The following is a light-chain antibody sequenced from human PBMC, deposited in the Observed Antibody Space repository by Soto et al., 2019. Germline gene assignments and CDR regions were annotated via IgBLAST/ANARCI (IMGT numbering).Light chain of an antibody. Sequence: QSSLTQPASVSGSPGQSITISCTGTSSDVGLYYYVSWYQQHPGKAPQLMIYAVSNRPSGVSNRFAASKSGNTASLFISGLQAEDEADYYCRLYTSDXSYVLGSGTKVXV. J-gene: IGLJ1*01. CDR3: RLYTSDXSYV. CDR2: AVS. CDR1: SSDVGLYYY. V-gene: IGLV2-14*01.